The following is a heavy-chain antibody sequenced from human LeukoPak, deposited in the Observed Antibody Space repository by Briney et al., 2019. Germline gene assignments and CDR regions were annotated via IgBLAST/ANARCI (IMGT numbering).Heavy chain of an antibody. CDR1: GFTFSSYA. CDR3: ARATIVRAFDFDY. CDR2: ISYDGSNK. J-gene: IGHJ4*02. V-gene: IGHV3-30*01. Sequence: GRSLRLSCAASGFTFSSYAMHWVRQAPGKGLEWEAVISYDGSNKYYADSVKGRFTISRDNSKNTLYLQMNSLRAEDTAVYYCARATIVRAFDFDYWGQGTLVTVSS. D-gene: IGHD1-26*01.